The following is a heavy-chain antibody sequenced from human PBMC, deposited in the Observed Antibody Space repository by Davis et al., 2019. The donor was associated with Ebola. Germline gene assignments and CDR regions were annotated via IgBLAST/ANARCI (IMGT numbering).Heavy chain of an antibody. Sequence: SVKVSCKTSGDTFSSFVIMWVRRAPGQGLEWMGGIIPILGTANYAQKFQGRVTFTADKSTSTVYMELSSLKSEDTAVYYCARAFRIRDGMDVWGQGTTVTVSS. CDR1: GDTFSSFV. V-gene: IGHV1-69*10. D-gene: IGHD2-15*01. J-gene: IGHJ6*02. CDR3: ARAFRIRDGMDV. CDR2: IIPILGTA.